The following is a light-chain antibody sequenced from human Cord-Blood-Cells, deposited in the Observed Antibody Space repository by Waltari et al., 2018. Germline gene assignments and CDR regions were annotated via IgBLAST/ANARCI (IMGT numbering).Light chain of an antibody. J-gene: IGLJ1*01. CDR2: DVS. CDR3: SSYTSSSTLKV. CDR1: SSDVGGYNY. V-gene: IGLV2-14*01. Sequence: QSALTQPASVSGSPGPSITISCTGTSSDVGGYNYVSCYQQHPGKAPKLMIYDVSNRPSGVSNRFSGSKSGNTASLTISGLQAEDEADYYCSSYTSSSTLKVFGTGTKVTVL.